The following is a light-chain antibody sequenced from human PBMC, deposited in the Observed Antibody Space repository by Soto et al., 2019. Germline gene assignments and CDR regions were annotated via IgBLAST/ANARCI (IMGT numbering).Light chain of an antibody. V-gene: IGKV1-39*01. CDR3: QQSYAIPGT. CDR2: AAS. CDR1: QTINKY. J-gene: IGKJ1*01. Sequence: DIQMTQSPSSLSASVGDRVTITCRASQTINKYLNWYQHKPGKPPKLLVFAASSLQTGVPTRFSGSGAGTYFTLNISNLQYEDFATYYCQQSYAIPGTFGRGTKVEIK.